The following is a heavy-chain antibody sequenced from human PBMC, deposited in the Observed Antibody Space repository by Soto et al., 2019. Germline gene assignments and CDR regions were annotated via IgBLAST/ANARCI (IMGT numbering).Heavy chain of an antibody. D-gene: IGHD3-22*01. V-gene: IGHV4-59*01. Sequence: PSETLSLTCTVSGGSISRYYWSWIRQPPGKGLEWIGYIYYSGSTNYNPSLKSRVSISIDTSKNQFSLNLSSVTAADTAVYYCARDRGSTGYYYFDSWGQGTLVTVSS. CDR3: ARDRGSTGYYYFDS. CDR1: GGSISRYY. J-gene: IGHJ4*02. CDR2: IYYSGST.